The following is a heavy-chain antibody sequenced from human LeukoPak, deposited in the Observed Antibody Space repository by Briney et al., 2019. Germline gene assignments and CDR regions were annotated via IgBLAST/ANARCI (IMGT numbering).Heavy chain of an antibody. CDR2: INAGNDNK. CDR3: ARGESVNLGFDY. CDR1: GYTFTSYA. J-gene: IGHJ4*02. V-gene: IGHV1-3*01. D-gene: IGHD1-14*01. Sequence: ASVKVSCKASGYTFTSYALHWVRQAPGQRLELMGWINAGNDNKKYSQKFQGRVTITRDTSASAAYMELSSLRSEDTAVYYCARGESVNLGFDYWGQGTLVTVSS.